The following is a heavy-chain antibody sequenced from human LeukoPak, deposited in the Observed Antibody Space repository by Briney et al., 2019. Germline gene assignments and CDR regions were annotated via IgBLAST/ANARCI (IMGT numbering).Heavy chain of an antibody. CDR1: GFTVSSNY. CDR2: ISWNSGSI. D-gene: IGHD2-15*01. CDR3: ARAGLQPYYYYCYMDV. J-gene: IGHJ6*03. Sequence: PGGSLRLSCAASGFTVSSNYMSWVRQAPGKGLEWVSGISWNSGSIGYADSVKGRFTISRDNAKNSLYLQMNSLRAEDTAVYYCARAGLQPYYYYCYMDVWGKGTTVTVSS. V-gene: IGHV3-48*04.